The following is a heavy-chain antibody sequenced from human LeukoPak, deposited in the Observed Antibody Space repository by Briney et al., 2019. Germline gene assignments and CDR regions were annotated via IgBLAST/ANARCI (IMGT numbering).Heavy chain of an antibody. V-gene: IGHV3-30*03. CDR1: GFTFSSYG. CDR3: ARDQFRDYFRGADY. CDR2: ISYDGSNK. J-gene: IGHJ4*02. D-gene: IGHD3-16*01. Sequence: PGGSLRLSCAASGFTFSSYGMHWVRQAPGKGLEWVAAISYDGSNKQYGDSVKGRFTISRDNSKNTLYLQMNSLRAEDTAVYYCARDQFRDYFRGADYWGQGTLVTVSS.